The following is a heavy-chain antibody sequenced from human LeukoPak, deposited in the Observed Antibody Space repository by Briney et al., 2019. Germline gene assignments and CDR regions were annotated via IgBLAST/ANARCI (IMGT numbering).Heavy chain of an antibody. CDR2: ISSSGSTI. CDR3: AKGGSDYYDSSGYYADY. J-gene: IGHJ4*02. CDR1: GFTFSSYE. V-gene: IGHV3-48*03. Sequence: GGSLRLSCAASGFTFSSYEMNWVRQAPGKGLEWVSYISSSGSTIYYVDSVKGRFTISRDNAKNSLYLQMNSLRAEDTAVYNCAKGGSDYYDSSGYYADYWGQGTLVTVSS. D-gene: IGHD3-22*01.